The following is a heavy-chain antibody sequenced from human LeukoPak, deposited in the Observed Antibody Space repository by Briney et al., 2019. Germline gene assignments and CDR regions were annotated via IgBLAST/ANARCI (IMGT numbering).Heavy chain of an antibody. J-gene: IGHJ6*03. V-gene: IGHV1-18*01. D-gene: IGHD6-19*01. CDR2: ISAYNGNT. CDR3: ARGGSIAVAGKVRYYYHMDV. Sequence: ASVKVSCKASGGTFSSYAISWVRQAPGQGLERMGWISAYNGNTNYAQKLQGRVTMTTDTSTSTAYMELRSLRSDDTAVYYCARGGSIAVAGKVRYYYHMDVWGKGTTVTVSS. CDR1: GGTFSSYA.